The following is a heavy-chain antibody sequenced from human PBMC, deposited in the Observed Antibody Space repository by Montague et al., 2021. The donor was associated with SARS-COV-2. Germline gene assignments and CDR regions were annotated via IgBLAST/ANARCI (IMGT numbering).Heavy chain of an antibody. V-gene: IGHV3-33*01. CDR2: IWYDGSNK. Sequence: SLRLSCAASGFTLRSYGMHWVRQAPGKGLEWVAVIWYDGSNKYYADPVKGRFTISRDNSKNTLYLQRNSLRAEDTAVYYCARDPSCCSRFGGSGYGGQGTRATVPS. CDR3: ARDPSCCSRFGGSGY. D-gene: IGHD3-10*01. CDR1: GFTLRSYG. J-gene: IGHJ4*02.